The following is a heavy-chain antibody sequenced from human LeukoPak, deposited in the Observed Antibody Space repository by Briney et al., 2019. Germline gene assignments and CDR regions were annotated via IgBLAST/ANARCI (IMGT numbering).Heavy chain of an antibody. J-gene: IGHJ6*03. CDR1: GYTFTGYY. D-gene: IGHD2-15*01. CDR2: INPNSGGT. CDR3: ARGPAARSYYYYMDV. Sequence: ASVKVSCKASGYTFTGYYMHWVRQAPGQGLEWMGWINPNSGGTNYAQKFQGRVTMTRDTSISTAYMELSSLRSEDTAVYYCARGPAARSYYYYMDVWGKGTTVTISS. V-gene: IGHV1-2*02.